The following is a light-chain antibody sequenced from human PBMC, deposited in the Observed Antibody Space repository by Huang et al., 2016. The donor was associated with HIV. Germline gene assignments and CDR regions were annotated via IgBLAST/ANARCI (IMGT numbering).Light chain of an antibody. V-gene: IGKV3-15*01. J-gene: IGKJ3*01. CDR2: GAS. CDR3: QQYNNWPKVFT. CDR1: QRVSSN. Sequence: EIVMTQSPATLSVSPGERATLSCRASQRVSSNLAWYQQNPGQAPGLLIYGASTRATGIPARFSGSGSGTEFTLTISSLQSEDFAVYYCQQYNNWPKVFTFGPGTKVDIK.